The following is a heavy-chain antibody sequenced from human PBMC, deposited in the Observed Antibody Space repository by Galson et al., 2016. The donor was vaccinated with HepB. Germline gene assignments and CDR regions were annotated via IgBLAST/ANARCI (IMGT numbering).Heavy chain of an antibody. CDR1: GFTFSGYG. V-gene: IGHV3-33*01. CDR2: IWYDGSNK. D-gene: IGHD5-18*01. CDR3: AANTAMVSYCMDV. Sequence: SLRLSCAASGFTFSGYGMHWVRQAPGKGLEWVAVIWYDGSNKYYADSVKGRFTISRDNSKNTLYLQMNSLRAEDTAVYYCAANTAMVSYCMDVWGQGTTVTVSS. J-gene: IGHJ6*02.